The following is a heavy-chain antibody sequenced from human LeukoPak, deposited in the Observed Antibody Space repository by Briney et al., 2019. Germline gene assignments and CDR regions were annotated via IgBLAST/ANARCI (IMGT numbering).Heavy chain of an antibody. CDR3: ARGHCSSTSCYLPSYGMDV. V-gene: IGHV1-2*02. Sequence: ASVKVSCKASGYTFTGYYMHWLRQAPGQGLEWMGWIDPNSGGTNYAQKFQGRVTMTRDTSISTAYMELSRLRSDDTAVYYCARGHCSSTSCYLPSYGMDVWGQGTTVTVSS. CDR1: GYTFTGYY. CDR2: IDPNSGGT. J-gene: IGHJ6*02. D-gene: IGHD2-2*01.